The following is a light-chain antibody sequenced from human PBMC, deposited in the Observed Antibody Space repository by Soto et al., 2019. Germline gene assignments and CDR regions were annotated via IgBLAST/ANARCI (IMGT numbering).Light chain of an antibody. J-gene: IGKJ1*01. V-gene: IGKV1-39*01. Sequence: DIEVTQSPASLSASVGDRVTITCRASQSISTYLIWYQQTPGKAPKLLIYATSSLQSGVPSRFSGSGSGTDFTLTISSLQPEDFATYYCQQSYSTPPGTFGQGTKVDIK. CDR3: QQSYSTPPGT. CDR2: ATS. CDR1: QSISTY.